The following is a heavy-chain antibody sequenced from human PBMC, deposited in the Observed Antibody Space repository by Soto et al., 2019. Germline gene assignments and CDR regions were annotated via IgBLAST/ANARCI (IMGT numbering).Heavy chain of an antibody. D-gene: IGHD6-13*01. CDR1: GCTVSSNY. CDR3: ARVRGNIAAAGSEYYFDY. CDR2: MYSGGST. J-gene: IGHJ4*02. Sequence: EVQLVESGGGLVQPGGSLRLSCAASGCTVSSNYMSWVRQATGKGLEWVSVMYSGGSTYYADSVKGRFTISRDNAKNTLYLQMNSLRAEDTAVYYCARVRGNIAAAGSEYYFDYWGQGTLVTVSS. V-gene: IGHV3-66*01.